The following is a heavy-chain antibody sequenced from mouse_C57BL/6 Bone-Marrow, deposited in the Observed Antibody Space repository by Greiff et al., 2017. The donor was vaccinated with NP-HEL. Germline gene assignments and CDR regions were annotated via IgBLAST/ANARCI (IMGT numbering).Heavy chain of an antibody. CDR2: INPSSGYT. D-gene: IGHD2-1*01. CDR3: APRRIYYGNPYYYAMDY. J-gene: IGHJ4*01. CDR1: GYTFTSYW. Sequence: QVQLKQSGAELAKPGASVKLSCKASGYTFTSYWMHWVKQRPGQGLEWIGYINPSSGYTKYNQKFKDKATLTADKSSSTAYMQLSSLTYEDSAVYYCAPRRIYYGNPYYYAMDYWGQGTSVTVSS. V-gene: IGHV1-7*01.